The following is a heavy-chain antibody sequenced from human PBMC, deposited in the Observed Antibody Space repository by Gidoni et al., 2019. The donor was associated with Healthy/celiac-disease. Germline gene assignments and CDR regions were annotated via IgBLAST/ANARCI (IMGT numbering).Heavy chain of an antibody. V-gene: IGHV3-30*18. D-gene: IGHD6-19*01. CDR2: ISYDGSNK. Sequence: QVQLVESGGGVVQPGRSLRLSCAASGFPFSSYGMHWVRQAPGKGLEWVAVISYDGSNKYYADSVKGRFTISRDNSKNTLYLQMNSLRAEDTAVYYCAKAPTYSSGWSDYWGQGTLVTVSS. CDR1: GFPFSSYG. CDR3: AKAPTYSSGWSDY. J-gene: IGHJ4*02.